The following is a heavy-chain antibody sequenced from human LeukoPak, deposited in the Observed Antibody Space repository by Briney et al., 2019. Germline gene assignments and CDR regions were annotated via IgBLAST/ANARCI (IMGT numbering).Heavy chain of an antibody. D-gene: IGHD5-24*01. CDR3: ARRRDGYNPGLVY. J-gene: IGHJ4*02. CDR1: GFTFSRSA. V-gene: IGHV3-30*04. CDR2: ISNDGMRK. Sequence: GGSLRLSCAASGFTFSRSAMHWVRQPPGKGLEWMAVISNDGMRKFHADSVKGRFTISRDNSKNTLYLQMDSLTTEDTALYYCARRRDGYNPGLVYWGQGTLVSVSS.